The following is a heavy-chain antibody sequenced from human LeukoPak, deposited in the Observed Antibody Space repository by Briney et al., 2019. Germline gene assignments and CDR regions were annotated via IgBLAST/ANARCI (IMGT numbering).Heavy chain of an antibody. CDR2: IIPIFGTA. Sequence: GASVKVSCKASGGTFSSYAISWVRQAPGQGLEWMGGIIPIFGTANYAQKFQGRVTITADESTSTAYMELSSLRSEDTAVYYCARNTAVAGVFDYWGQGTLVTVSS. J-gene: IGHJ4*02. CDR3: ARNTAVAGVFDY. CDR1: GGTFSSYA. V-gene: IGHV1-69*13. D-gene: IGHD6-19*01.